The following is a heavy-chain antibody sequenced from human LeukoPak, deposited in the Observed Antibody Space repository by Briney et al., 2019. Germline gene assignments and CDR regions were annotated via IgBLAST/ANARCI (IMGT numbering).Heavy chain of an antibody. J-gene: IGHJ6*03. CDR3: ARLVQQLFYYYYMDV. V-gene: IGHV4-38-2*01. Sequence: SETLSLTCAVSGYSISSGYYWGWIRQPPGKGLEWIGSIYYSGSTYYNPSLKSRVTISVDTSKNQFSLKLSSVTAADTAVYYCARLVQQLFYYYYMDVWGKGTTVTVSS. D-gene: IGHD6-13*01. CDR1: GYSISSGYY. CDR2: IYYSGST.